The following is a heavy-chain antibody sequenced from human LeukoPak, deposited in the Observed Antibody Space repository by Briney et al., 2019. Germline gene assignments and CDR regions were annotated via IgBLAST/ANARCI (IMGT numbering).Heavy chain of an antibody. CDR2: ISHIGSAI. CDR1: GFSFGAYE. Sequence: PGGSLRLSCEVSGFSFGAYEMNWVRQAPGKGLEWVSLISHIGSAINYAGSVKGRFVISRDNAKNSLFLQMSSLRVEDTATYYCARDHMSFWGQGTLVTVSS. D-gene: IGHD3-10*01. J-gene: IGHJ4*02. CDR3: ARDHMSF. V-gene: IGHV3-48*03.